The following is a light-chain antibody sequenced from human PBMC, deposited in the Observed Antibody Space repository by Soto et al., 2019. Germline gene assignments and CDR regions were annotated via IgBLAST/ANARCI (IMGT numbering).Light chain of an antibody. V-gene: IGLV2-14*01. CDR3: RSYTSSSTYV. Sequence: QSALTQPASVSGSPGQSITISCTGTSSDVGGYNYVSWYQQHPGKAPKLMIYEVSNRPSGVSNRFSGSKSGNTASLTISGLQAEDEAEDYRRSYTSSSTYVFGTGTKVTVL. CDR2: EVS. J-gene: IGLJ1*01. CDR1: SSDVGGYNY.